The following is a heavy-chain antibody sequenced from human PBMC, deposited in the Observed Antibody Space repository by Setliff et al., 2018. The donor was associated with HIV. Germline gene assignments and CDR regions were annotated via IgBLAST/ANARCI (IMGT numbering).Heavy chain of an antibody. V-gene: IGHV4-59*01. Sequence: SETLSLTCNVSGVSISSDYCSWIRQPPGKGLEWVGYVYYGGVTNYNHSLKSRTTISVDTPKNKFSRALSSATAAETAGYYCAYSTGCYYFDYWGHGTLVTVSS. CDR2: VYYGGVT. D-gene: IGHD2-8*02. CDR3: AYSTGCYYFDY. CDR1: GVSISSDY. J-gene: IGHJ4*01.